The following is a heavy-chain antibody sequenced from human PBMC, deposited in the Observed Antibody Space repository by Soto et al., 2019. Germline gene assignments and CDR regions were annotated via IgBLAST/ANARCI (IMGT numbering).Heavy chain of an antibody. J-gene: IGHJ6*02. D-gene: IGHD2-15*01. V-gene: IGHV4-39*01. CDR3: ARLVFHCLRGSCDDYSFYGLDV. CDR1: GGSISSTDHY. Sequence: HLQLQESGPGLVKASETLSLTCTVSGGSISSTDHYWGWVRQPPGKGLEWLGSIYFAGSTFHNPALKGRATISVDTSRNQFSLRLTILTASDTAVYYCARLVFHCLRGSCDDYSFYGLDVWGQGTTVTVSS. CDR2: IYFAGST.